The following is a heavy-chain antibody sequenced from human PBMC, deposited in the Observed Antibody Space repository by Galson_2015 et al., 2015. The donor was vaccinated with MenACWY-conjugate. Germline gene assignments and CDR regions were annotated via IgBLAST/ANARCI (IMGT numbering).Heavy chain of an antibody. D-gene: IGHD5-12*01. Sequence: QSGAEVKKPGDSLWISCQVSGYRSTNYWVGWVRQVAGEGLEWMGIIFVGDSETRYRPSFQGHVTMSADKSINTAYLQWSSLRASDAAMYYCTGAYSDYDRDAFEKWGPGTMVIVS. CDR3: TGAYSDYDRDAFEK. V-gene: IGHV5-51*01. CDR2: IFVGDSET. CDR1: GYRSTNYW. J-gene: IGHJ3*02.